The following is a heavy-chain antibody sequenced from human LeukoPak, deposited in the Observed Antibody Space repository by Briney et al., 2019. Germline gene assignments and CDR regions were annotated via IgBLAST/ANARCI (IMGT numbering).Heavy chain of an antibody. CDR2: IYYSGST. J-gene: IGHJ1*01. D-gene: IGHD6-19*01. V-gene: IGHV4-39*01. CDR1: GGSISSSSYY. Sequence: SETLSLTCTVSGGSISSSSYYWGWIRQPPGKGLEWIGSIYYSGSTYYNPSLKSRVTISVDTSKNQFSLKLSSVTAADTAVYYCAEYSSGWYSDEYFQSWGQGTLVTVSS. CDR3: AEYSSGWYSDEYFQS.